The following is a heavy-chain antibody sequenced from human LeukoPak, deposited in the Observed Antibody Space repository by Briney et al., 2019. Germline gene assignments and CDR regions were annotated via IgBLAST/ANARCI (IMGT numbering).Heavy chain of an antibody. CDR2: IYYSGGT. V-gene: IGHV4-39*07. CDR3: ARGGIAVAGTNFDY. D-gene: IGHD6-19*01. J-gene: IGHJ4*02. CDR1: GGSISSSSYY. Sequence: SQTLSLTCTVSGGSISSSSYYWGWIRQPPGKGLEWIGSIYYSGGTYYNPSLKSRVTISVDTSKNQFSLKLSSVTAADTAVYYCARGGIAVAGTNFDYWGQGTLVTVSS.